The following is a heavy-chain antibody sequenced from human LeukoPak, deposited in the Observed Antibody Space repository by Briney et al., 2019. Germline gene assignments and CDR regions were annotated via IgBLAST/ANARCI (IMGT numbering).Heavy chain of an antibody. J-gene: IGHJ6*03. CDR2: IYTSGST. Sequence: SETLSLTCTVSGGSISSYYWSWIRQPPGKGLEWIGRIYTSGSTNYNPSLKSRVTISVDKSKNQFSLKLSSVTAADTAVYYCARDFKGYYYMDVWGKGTTVTVPS. V-gene: IGHV4-4*07. CDR3: ARDFKGYYYMDV. CDR1: GGSISSYY.